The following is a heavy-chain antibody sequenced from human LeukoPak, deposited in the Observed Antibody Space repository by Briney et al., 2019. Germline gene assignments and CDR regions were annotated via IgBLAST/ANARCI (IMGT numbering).Heavy chain of an antibody. Sequence: GGSLRLSCAASGFTFSSYAMSWVRQAPGKGLEWVSAISGSGGSTYYADSVKGRFTISRDNSKNTLYLQMNSLRAEDTAVYYCAKSYGSGNPYYYYGMDVRGQGTTVTVSS. V-gene: IGHV3-23*01. D-gene: IGHD3-10*01. J-gene: IGHJ6*02. CDR2: ISGSGGST. CDR1: GFTFSSYA. CDR3: AKSYGSGNPYYYYGMDV.